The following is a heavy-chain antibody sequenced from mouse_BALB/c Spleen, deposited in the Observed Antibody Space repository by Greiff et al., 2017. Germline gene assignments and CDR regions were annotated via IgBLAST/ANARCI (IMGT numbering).Heavy chain of an antibody. CDR1: GFTFSNYW. V-gene: IGHV6-6*02. J-gene: IGHJ3*01. CDR2: IRLKSNNYAT. CDR3: TTSWFAY. Sequence: DVKLQESGGGLVQPGGSMKLSCVASGFTFSNYWMNWVRQSPEKGLEWVAEIRLKSNNYATHYAESVKGRFTISRDDSKSSVYLQMNNLRAEDTGIYYCTTSWFAYWGQGTLVTVSA.